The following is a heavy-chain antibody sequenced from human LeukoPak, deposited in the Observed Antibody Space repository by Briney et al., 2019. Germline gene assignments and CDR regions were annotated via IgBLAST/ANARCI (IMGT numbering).Heavy chain of an antibody. CDR1: GYTFTGYY. CDR3: ARDRGYSYEYYYYYYMDV. D-gene: IGHD5-18*01. J-gene: IGHJ6*03. V-gene: IGHV1-2*06. CDR2: INPNSGGT. Sequence: ASVKVSCKASGYTFTGYYMHWVRQAPGQGLEWMGRINPNSGGTNYAQKFQGRVTMTRDTSISTAYMELSRLRSDDTAVYYCARDRGYSYEYYYYYYMDVWGKGTTVTVSS.